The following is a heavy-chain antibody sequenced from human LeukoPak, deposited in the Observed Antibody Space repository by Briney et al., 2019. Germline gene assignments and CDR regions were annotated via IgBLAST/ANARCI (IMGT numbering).Heavy chain of an antibody. Sequence: SGTLSLTCAVSGGSISSSNWRSWVRQPPGKGLEWIGEIYHSGSTNYNPSLKSRVTISVDKSKNQFSLKLSSVTAADTAVYYCARLVRGVRKGWFDPWGQGTLVTVSS. CDR1: GGSISSSNW. CDR3: ARLVRGVRKGWFDP. J-gene: IGHJ5*02. D-gene: IGHD3-10*01. CDR2: IYHSGST. V-gene: IGHV4-4*02.